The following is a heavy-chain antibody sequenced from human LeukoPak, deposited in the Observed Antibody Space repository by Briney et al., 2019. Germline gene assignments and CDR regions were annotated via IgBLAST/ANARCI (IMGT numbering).Heavy chain of an antibody. Sequence: GGSLRLSCAASGFTFSSYGMHWVRQAPGKGLEWVAVIWYDGSNKYYADSVKGRFTISRDNSKNTLYLQMNSLRAEDTAVYYCARGDYNDYGDYGYFDYWGQGTLVTVSS. V-gene: IGHV3-33*01. D-gene: IGHD4-17*01. CDR3: ARGDYNDYGDYGYFDY. CDR2: IWYDGSNK. CDR1: GFTFSSYG. J-gene: IGHJ4*02.